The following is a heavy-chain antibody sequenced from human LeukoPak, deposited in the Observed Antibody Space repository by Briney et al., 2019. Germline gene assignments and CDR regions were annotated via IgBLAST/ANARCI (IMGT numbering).Heavy chain of an antibody. V-gene: IGHV3-21*01. J-gene: IGHJ4*02. CDR1: GFTFSSYS. CDR2: ISSSSSYI. D-gene: IGHD2-2*01. Sequence: GGSLRLSCAASGFTFSSYSMNWVRQAPGKGLEGVSSISSSSSYIYYADSVKGRFTISRDNAKNSLYLQMNSLRAEDTAVYYCARDVRDIVVVPAARVLGYWGQGTLVTVSS. CDR3: ARDVRDIVVVPAARVLGY.